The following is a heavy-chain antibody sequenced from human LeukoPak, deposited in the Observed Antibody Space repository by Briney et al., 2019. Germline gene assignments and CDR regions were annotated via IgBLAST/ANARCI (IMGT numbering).Heavy chain of an antibody. Sequence: ASVKVSCKASGYTFTSYGISWVRQAPGQGLGLMGWISAYNGNTNYAQKLQGRVTMTTDTSTSTAYMEPRSLRSDDTAVYYCARAPYYDILTGFGVFDYWGQGTLVTVSS. V-gene: IGHV1-18*01. CDR2: ISAYNGNT. CDR1: GYTFTSYG. CDR3: ARAPYYDILTGFGVFDY. D-gene: IGHD3-9*01. J-gene: IGHJ4*02.